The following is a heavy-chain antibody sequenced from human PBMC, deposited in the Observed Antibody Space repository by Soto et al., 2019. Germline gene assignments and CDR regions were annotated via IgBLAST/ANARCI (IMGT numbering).Heavy chain of an antibody. CDR2: IYPGDSET. Sequence: GESLKISCKGSGYSFTSYWIGWVRQMPGKGLEWMGIIYPGDSETRYSPSFEGQVTISADKSISTAYLQWSSLKASDTAVYYCARMHCTDAVCYPLDSWGQGTLVTVSS. J-gene: IGHJ4*02. D-gene: IGHD2-8*01. CDR3: ARMHCTDAVCYPLDS. V-gene: IGHV5-51*01. CDR1: GYSFTSYW.